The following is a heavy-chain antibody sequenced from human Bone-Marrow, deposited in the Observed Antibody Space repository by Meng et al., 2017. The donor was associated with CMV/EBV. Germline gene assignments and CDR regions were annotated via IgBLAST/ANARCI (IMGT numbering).Heavy chain of an antibody. CDR1: GFTFSSYG. J-gene: IGHJ4*02. D-gene: IGHD5-18*01. Sequence: GGSLRLSCAASGFTFSSYGMHWVHQAPGKGLEWVAVIWYDGSNKYYADSVKGRFTISRDNSKNTLFLQMNSLRAEDTAVFYCAKRDTTKYFESWGQGILVTVSS. V-gene: IGHV3-33*06. CDR3: AKRDTTKYFES. CDR2: IWYDGSNK.